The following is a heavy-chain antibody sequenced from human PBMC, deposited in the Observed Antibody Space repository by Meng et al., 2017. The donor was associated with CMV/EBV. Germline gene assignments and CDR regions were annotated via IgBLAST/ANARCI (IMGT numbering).Heavy chain of an antibody. J-gene: IGHJ6*02. CDR3: ARDQVLYDFWSGYYYYGMDV. V-gene: IGHV3-7*01. CDR2: IKQDGSEK. CDR1: GFTFSSYW. D-gene: IGHD3-3*01. Sequence: GSLRLSCAASGFTFSSYWMSWVRQAPGKGLEWVANIKQDGSEKYYVDSVKGRFTISRDNAKNSLYLQMNSLRAEDTAVYYCARDQVLYDFWSGYYYYGMDVWGQGTTVTVSS.